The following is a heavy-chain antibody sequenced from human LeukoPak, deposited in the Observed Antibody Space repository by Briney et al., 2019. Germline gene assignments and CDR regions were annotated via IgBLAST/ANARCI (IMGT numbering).Heavy chain of an antibody. Sequence: PSETLSLTCTVSGGSISSYYWSWIRQPPGKGLEWIGSIYHSGSTYYNPSLKSRVTISVDTSKNQFSLKLSSVTAADTAVYYCASDYGGKGRYFDLWGRGTLVTVSS. CDR2: IYHSGST. CDR1: GGSISSYY. J-gene: IGHJ2*01. V-gene: IGHV4-38-2*02. CDR3: ASDYGGKGRYFDL. D-gene: IGHD4-23*01.